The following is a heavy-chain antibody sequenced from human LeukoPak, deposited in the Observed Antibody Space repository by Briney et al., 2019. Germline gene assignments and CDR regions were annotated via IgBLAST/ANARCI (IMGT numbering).Heavy chain of an antibody. V-gene: IGHV3-21*01. J-gene: IGHJ4*02. CDR3: ATVGDYYDSPGYYNFAY. Sequence: GGSLRLSCAASGFTFSGYAMNWVRQAPGKGLEWVSSITSSSSYIFHADSLKGRFTISRDNAKNSLFLQLHSLRAEDSALVYCATVGDYYDSPGYYNFAYWGQGTLVSVSS. D-gene: IGHD3-22*01. CDR1: GFTFSGYA. CDR2: ITSSSSYI.